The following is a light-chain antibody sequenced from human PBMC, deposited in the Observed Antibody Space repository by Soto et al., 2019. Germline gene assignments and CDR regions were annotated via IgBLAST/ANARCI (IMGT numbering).Light chain of an antibody. J-gene: IGLJ1*01. V-gene: IGLV2-8*01. CDR3: CSYAGTNNFV. Sequence: QSALTQPPSASGSPGQSVTISCTGTSSDVGRYNYVSWYQQHPGKAPKLIVYEVNKRPSGVPDRFSASKSGDTASLTVSGLQAEDVADYYCCSYAGTNNFVFGTGTKVTVL. CDR1: SSDVGRYNY. CDR2: EVN.